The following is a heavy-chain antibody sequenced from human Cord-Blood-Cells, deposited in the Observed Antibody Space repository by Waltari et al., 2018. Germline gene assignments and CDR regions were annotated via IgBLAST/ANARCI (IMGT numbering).Heavy chain of an antibody. CDR3: ARLPYSSSFDY. J-gene: IGHJ4*02. Sequence: QLQLQESGPGLGKPSETLSRTCTVSGGSISSSSYYWGWIRQPPGKGLEWIGSIYYSGSTYYTPSLKSLVTISVDTSKNQFSLKLSSVTAADTAVYYCARLPYSSSFDYWGQGTLVTVSS. D-gene: IGHD6-6*01. CDR2: IYYSGST. CDR1: GGSISSSSYY. V-gene: IGHV4-39*01.